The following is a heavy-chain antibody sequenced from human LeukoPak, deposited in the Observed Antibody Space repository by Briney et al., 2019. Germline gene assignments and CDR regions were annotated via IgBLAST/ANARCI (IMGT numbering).Heavy chain of an antibody. V-gene: IGHV3-30*18. CDR1: GFTFSTYG. CDR2: VSYDESSI. D-gene: IGHD1-14*01. Sequence: GGSLRLSCAASGFTFSTYGMHWVRQAPGKGLEWVAVVSYDESSIYYADSVKGRFTISRDNSKDTVFLHMNSLRSDDTAVYYCTKAQLPRHEPGNFYFDYWGQGILVTVSS. CDR3: TKAQLPRHEPGNFYFDY. J-gene: IGHJ4*02.